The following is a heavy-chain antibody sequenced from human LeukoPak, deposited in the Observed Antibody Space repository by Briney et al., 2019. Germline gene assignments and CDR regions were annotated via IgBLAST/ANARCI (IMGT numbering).Heavy chain of an antibody. Sequence: PSETLSLTCAVSGYSISSGYYWSWIRQPAGKGLEWIGRIYSSGSTNYNPSLKSRVTMSVDTSKNQFSPKLSSVTAADTAVYYCAFTYYYGAGSNNWFDPWGQGTLVTVSS. CDR2: IYSSGST. D-gene: IGHD3-10*01. CDR3: AFTYYYGAGSNNWFDP. CDR1: GYSISSGYY. V-gene: IGHV4-38-2*01. J-gene: IGHJ5*02.